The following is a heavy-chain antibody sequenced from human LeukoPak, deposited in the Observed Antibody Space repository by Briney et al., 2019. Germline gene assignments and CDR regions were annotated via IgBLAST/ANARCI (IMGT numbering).Heavy chain of an antibody. J-gene: IGHJ4*02. CDR3: ARTRGSGYFDY. D-gene: IGHD3-22*01. Sequence: GGSLRLPCGASGFTFRTYALHGVRQGPGKGLEGVAVISYDGSNTYYADSVMGRFTISRDDSMNTVYLQMKGLRVEDTAVYYCARTRGSGYFDYWGQGNLVTVSS. CDR1: GFTFRTYA. V-gene: IGHV3-30*04. CDR2: ISYDGSNT.